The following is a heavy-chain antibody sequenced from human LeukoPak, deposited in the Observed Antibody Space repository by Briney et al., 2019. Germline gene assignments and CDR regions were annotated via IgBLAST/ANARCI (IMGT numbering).Heavy chain of an antibody. D-gene: IGHD1-26*01. Sequence: PGGSLRLSCAASGFTFSSCAMSWVRQAPGKGLEWVSGISASGGHTFYADSVKGRFSISRDNSKNTRYLQMNSLRVEDTAIYYCAKYSGDYFGDYWGQGNLVTVSS. CDR2: ISASGGHT. CDR1: GFTFSSCA. CDR3: AKYSGDYFGDY. J-gene: IGHJ4*02. V-gene: IGHV3-23*01.